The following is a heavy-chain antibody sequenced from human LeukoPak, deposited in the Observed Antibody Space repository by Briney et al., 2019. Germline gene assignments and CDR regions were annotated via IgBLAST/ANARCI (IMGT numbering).Heavy chain of an antibody. J-gene: IGHJ4*02. CDR2: ISGSGNP. CDR3: VRVKSGNTFGPGEY. Sequence: LAGGSLRLSCAASGFTFSNYSMNWVRQTPGKGLDWVSGISGSGNPYYADSVKGRFTISRDNSKNSLYLQMNSLRAKDTAVYYCVRVKSGNTFGPGEYWGQGTLVTVSS. CDR1: GFTFSNYS. D-gene: IGHD5-18*01. V-gene: IGHV3-23*01.